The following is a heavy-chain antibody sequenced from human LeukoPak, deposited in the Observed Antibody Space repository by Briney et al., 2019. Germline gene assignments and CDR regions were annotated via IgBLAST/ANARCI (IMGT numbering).Heavy chain of an antibody. V-gene: IGHV3-74*01. D-gene: IGHD5-24*01. CDR2: INSDGSST. Sequence: GSLRLSCAASGFTFSTHWMHWVRQAPGKGLVWVSRINSDGSSTSYADSVKGRFTISRDNAKNTLYLQMNSLRAEDTAVYYCARDRDGYAYFDYWGQGTLVTVSS. CDR1: GFTFSTHW. J-gene: IGHJ4*02. CDR3: ARDRDGYAYFDY.